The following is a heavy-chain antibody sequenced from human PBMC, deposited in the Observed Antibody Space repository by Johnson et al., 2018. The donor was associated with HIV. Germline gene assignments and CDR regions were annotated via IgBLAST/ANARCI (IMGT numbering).Heavy chain of an antibody. CDR2: VKSKTEGGTI. Sequence: VQLVESGGGLVKPGGSLRLSCEASGFTFSDAWMNWVRQVPGKGLEWVGRVKSKTEGGTIDYAAAVKGRFTISRDGSKNTLYLQMTGLKTEDTAVYYCTTGLYWNDAFDIWGQGTMVTVSS. CDR3: TTGLYWNDAFDI. CDR1: GFTFSDAW. V-gene: IGHV3-15*01. J-gene: IGHJ3*02. D-gene: IGHD1-1*01.